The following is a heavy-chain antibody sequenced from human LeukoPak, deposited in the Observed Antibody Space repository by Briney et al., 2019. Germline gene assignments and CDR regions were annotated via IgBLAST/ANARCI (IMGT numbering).Heavy chain of an antibody. V-gene: IGHV3-30*02. Sequence: SGGSLRLSCAASGFTFSSYGMHWVRQAPGKGLEWVAFIRYDGSNKYYADSVKGRFTISRDNSKNTLYLQMNSLRAEDTAVYYCAKDRFGIVVVPAVSYYFDYWGQGTLVTVSS. CDR1: GFTFSSYG. CDR2: IRYDGSNK. J-gene: IGHJ4*02. D-gene: IGHD2-2*01. CDR3: AKDRFGIVVVPAVSYYFDY.